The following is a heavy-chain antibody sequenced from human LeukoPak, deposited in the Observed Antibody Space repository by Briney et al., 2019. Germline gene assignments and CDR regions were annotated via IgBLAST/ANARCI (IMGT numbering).Heavy chain of an antibody. J-gene: IGHJ4*02. CDR3: AKAGGEIVRYSPGHFDH. Sequence: GRSLRLSCAASGFTFDDYAMHWVRQAPGKGLEWVSGISWNSGSIGYADSVKGRFTISRDNAKNSLYLQMNSLRAEDTAVYYCAKAGGEIVRYSPGHFDHWGQGTLVTVSS. CDR2: ISWNSGSI. CDR1: GFTFDDYA. D-gene: IGHD3-9*01. V-gene: IGHV3-9*01.